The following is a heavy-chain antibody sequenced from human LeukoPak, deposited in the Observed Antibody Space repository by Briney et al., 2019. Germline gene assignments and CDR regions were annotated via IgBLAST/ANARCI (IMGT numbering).Heavy chain of an antibody. CDR3: AKDSNIVVVPVAIDY. CDR1: GFTFDDYA. D-gene: IGHD2-2*01. J-gene: IGHJ4*02. V-gene: IGHV3-9*01. CDR2: ISWNSGSI. Sequence: GRSLRLSCVASGFTFDDYAMHWVRQAPGKGLEWVSGISWNSGSIGYADSVKGRFTISRDNAKNSLYLQMNSLRAEDTALYYCAKDSNIVVVPVAIDYWGQGTLVTVSS.